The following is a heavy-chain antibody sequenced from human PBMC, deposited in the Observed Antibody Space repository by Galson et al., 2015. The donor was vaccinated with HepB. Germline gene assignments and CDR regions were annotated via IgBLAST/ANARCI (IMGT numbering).Heavy chain of an antibody. CDR3: ARVVTTRDYYYYGLDV. J-gene: IGHJ6*02. CDR1: GRTFSSYA. Sequence: SGKVSCKASGRTFSSYAISRARQAAGQGLEWIGGISTIFGTANYAQKFQGRVTITEDKSTSTAFMELSSLRSEDTAVYYCARVVTTRDYYYYGLDVWGQGTTVTVSS. V-gene: IGHV1-69*06. D-gene: IGHD1-1*01. CDR2: ISTIFGTA.